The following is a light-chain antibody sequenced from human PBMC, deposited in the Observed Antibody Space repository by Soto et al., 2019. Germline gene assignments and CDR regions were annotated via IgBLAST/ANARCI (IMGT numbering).Light chain of an antibody. J-gene: IGKJ1*01. Sequence: EIVLTQSPGTLSLSPGERATLSCRASQSVSSSYLAWYQQKPGQAPRLLIYDASNRATGIPDRFSGTGSETDLTLTISSLEPEDFAIYYCQQRSKMPLTCGHGTKVDIK. V-gene: IGKV3D-20*02. CDR2: DAS. CDR1: QSVSSSY. CDR3: QQRSKMPLT.